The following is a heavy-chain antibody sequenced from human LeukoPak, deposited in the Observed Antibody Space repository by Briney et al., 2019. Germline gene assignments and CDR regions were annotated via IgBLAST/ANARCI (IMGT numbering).Heavy chain of an antibody. Sequence: GGSLRLSCAASGFTFSSYSMNWVRQAPGKGLEWVSSISSSSSYIYYADSVKGRLTISRDNAKNSLYLQMNSLRAEDTAVYYCARVVGGYYADAFDIWGQGTMVTVSS. CDR1: GFTFSSYS. CDR2: ISSSSSYI. V-gene: IGHV3-21*01. CDR3: ARVVGGYYADAFDI. D-gene: IGHD3-22*01. J-gene: IGHJ3*02.